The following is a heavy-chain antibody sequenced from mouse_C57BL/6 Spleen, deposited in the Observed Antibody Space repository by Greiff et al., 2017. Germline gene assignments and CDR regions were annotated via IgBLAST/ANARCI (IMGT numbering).Heavy chain of an antibody. V-gene: IGHV1-22*01. CDR2: INPNNGGT. D-gene: IGHD1-1*01. J-gene: IGHJ2*01. CDR3: ARGVYYGSSYDY. Sequence: EVQRVESGPELVKPGASVKMSCKASGYTFTDYNMHWVKQSHGKSLEWIGYINPNNGGTSYNQKFKGKATLTVDKSSSTAYMELRSLTSEDSAVYYCARGVYYGSSYDYWGQGTTLTVSS. CDR1: GYTFTDYN.